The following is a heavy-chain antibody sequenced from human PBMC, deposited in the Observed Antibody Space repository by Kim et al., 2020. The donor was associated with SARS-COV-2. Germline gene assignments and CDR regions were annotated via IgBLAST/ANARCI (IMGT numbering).Heavy chain of an antibody. Sequence: GGSLRLSCAASGFTFSNAWMSWVRQAPGKGLEWVGRIKSKTDGGTTDYAAPVKGRFTISRDDSKNTLYLQMNSLKTEDTAVYYCTTMGLGDLDEFDYWGQGILVTVSS. J-gene: IGHJ4*02. CDR3: TTMGLGDLDEFDY. V-gene: IGHV3-15*01. CDR1: GFTFSNAW. CDR2: IKSKTDGGTT. D-gene: IGHD2-21*02.